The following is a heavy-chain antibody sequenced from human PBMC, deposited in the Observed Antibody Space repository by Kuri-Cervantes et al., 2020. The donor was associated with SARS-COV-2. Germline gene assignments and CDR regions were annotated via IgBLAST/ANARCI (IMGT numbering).Heavy chain of an antibody. D-gene: IGHD6-19*01. Sequence: GESLKISCEASGFTFSNYWMRWVRQAPGKGLEWVATIKQDGSEKYYVDSVKGRFTISRDNAKNSLYLQMNSLRAEGTAVYYCARIPGYSSGWLAFDIWGQGTMVTVSS. V-gene: IGHV3-7*04. J-gene: IGHJ3*02. CDR1: GFTFSNYW. CDR3: ARIPGYSSGWLAFDI. CDR2: IKQDGSEK.